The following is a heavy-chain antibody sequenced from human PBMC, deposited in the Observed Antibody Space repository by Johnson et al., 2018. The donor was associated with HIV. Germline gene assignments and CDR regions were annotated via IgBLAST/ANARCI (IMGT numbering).Heavy chain of an antibody. V-gene: IGHV3-11*04. D-gene: IGHD1-26*01. Sequence: MKWVRQTPGMGLEWVSAISGSGGTIYYADSVKGRFSISRDNAKNSLYLQMNSLRAEDTAVYYCARDLARRGGAAFDIWGQGTMVTVSS. CDR3: ARDLARRGGAAFDI. J-gene: IGHJ3*02. CDR2: ISGSGGTI.